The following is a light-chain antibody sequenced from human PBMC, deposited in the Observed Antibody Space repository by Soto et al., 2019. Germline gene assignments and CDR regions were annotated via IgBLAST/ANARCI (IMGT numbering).Light chain of an antibody. CDR2: EVT. Sequence: QSALTQPASESGSPGQSITISCTGTSSDIGSYNLVSWYQQHPGKAPKLIISEVTKRPSGISDRFSGSKSGSTASLTISGLQAEDEADYYCCSYAGTSTHTVFGGGTQLTVL. V-gene: IGLV2-23*02. J-gene: IGLJ7*01. CDR3: CSYAGTSTHTV. CDR1: SSDIGSYNL.